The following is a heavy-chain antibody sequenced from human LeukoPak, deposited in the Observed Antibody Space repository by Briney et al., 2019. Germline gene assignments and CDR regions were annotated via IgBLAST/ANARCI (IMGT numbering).Heavy chain of an antibody. V-gene: IGHV7-4-1*02. CDR1: GYTFTNYA. Sequence: ASVKVSCKASGYTFTNYALNWVRQAPGQGLEWMGRIDTNSGNPTYAQGFTGRFVFSLDTSVSTAYLQISSLKTEDTAVYYCARSYSGSWFLWGNWFDPWGQGTLVIVSS. D-gene: IGHD6-13*01. CDR3: ARSYSGSWFLWGNWFDP. J-gene: IGHJ5*01. CDR2: IDTNSGNP.